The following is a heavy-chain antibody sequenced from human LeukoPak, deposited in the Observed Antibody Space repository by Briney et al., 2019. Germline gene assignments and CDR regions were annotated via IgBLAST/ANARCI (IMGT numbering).Heavy chain of an antibody. V-gene: IGHV3-53*01. Sequence: GGFLILSCAASEITVSSNYMSWVRQAPGKGLEWVSLIYNGGSTYYAPSVKGRFTISRDNSKNTLYLQMNSVRAEDTAVYYCARDERYYDSSGYPHWYFDLWGRGTLVTVSS. CDR3: ARDERYYDSSGYPHWYFDL. J-gene: IGHJ2*01. CDR2: IYNGGST. CDR1: EITVSSNY. D-gene: IGHD3-22*01.